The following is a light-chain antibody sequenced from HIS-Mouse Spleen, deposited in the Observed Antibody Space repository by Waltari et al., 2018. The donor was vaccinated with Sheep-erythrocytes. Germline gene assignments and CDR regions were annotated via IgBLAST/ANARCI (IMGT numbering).Light chain of an antibody. Sequence: QSALTQPASVSGSPGPSITISCPGTSSDAGSYTLFPRYHQHPGKAPKLMIYEGSKRPSGVSNRFSGSKSGNTASLTISGLQAEDEADYYCCSYAGSSTPWVFGGGTKLTVL. J-gene: IGLJ3*02. CDR2: EGS. CDR1: SSDAGSYTL. CDR3: CSYAGSSTPWV. V-gene: IGLV2-23*01.